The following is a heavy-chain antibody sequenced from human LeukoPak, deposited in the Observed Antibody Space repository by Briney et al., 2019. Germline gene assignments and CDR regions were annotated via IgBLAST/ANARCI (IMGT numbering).Heavy chain of an antibody. CDR3: ARLEFGVVIGAGWFDP. CDR1: GGSLSSYY. CDR2: IYNSGST. V-gene: IGHV4-4*07. D-gene: IGHD3-3*01. Sequence: SETLSLTCTVTGGSLSSYYWSWIRQPAGKGLEWIGRIYNSGSTNYNPSLKSRGTISVDTSKNQLSLKLSYVTAADAAVYDWARLEFGVVIGAGWFDPWGQGTLVTVSA. J-gene: IGHJ5*02.